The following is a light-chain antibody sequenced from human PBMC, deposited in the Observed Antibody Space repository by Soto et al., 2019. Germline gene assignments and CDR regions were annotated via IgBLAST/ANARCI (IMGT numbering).Light chain of an antibody. Sequence: DIQLTQSPSFLSASVGDRVTITCRASQGISSYLAWYQQKPGKAPNLLIYAASTLQSGVPSRFSGSGSGTEFTPTISSLQPEDFATYFCQQLNSYPITFGQGTRLEIK. V-gene: IGKV1-9*01. CDR1: QGISSY. CDR2: AAS. J-gene: IGKJ5*01. CDR3: QQLNSYPIT.